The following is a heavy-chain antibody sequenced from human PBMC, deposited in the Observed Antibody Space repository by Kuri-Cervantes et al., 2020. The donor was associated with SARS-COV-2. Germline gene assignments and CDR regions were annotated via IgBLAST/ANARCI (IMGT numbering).Heavy chain of an antibody. D-gene: IGHD3-10*01. Sequence: GSLRLSCTVSGGSISSYYWSWIRQPPGKGLEWIGYIYYSGSTNYNPSLKSRVTISVDTSKNQFSLKLSSVTAADTAVYYCARRSRGWFRESDYYYYYMDVWGKGTTVTVSS. CDR3: ARRSRGWFRESDYYYYYMDV. J-gene: IGHJ6*03. CDR2: IYYSGST. V-gene: IGHV4-59*01. CDR1: GGSISSYY.